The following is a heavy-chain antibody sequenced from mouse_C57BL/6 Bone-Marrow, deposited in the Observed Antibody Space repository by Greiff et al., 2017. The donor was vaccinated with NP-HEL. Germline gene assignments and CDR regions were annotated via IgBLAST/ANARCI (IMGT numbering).Heavy chain of an antibody. J-gene: IGHJ2*01. CDR1: GYTFTSYG. CDR2: IYPRSGNT. D-gene: IGHD2-2*01. Sequence: VKLMESGAELARPGASVKLSCKASGYTFTSYGISWVKQRTGQGLEWIGEIYPRSGNTYYNEKFKGKATLTADKSSSTAYMELRSLTSEDSAVYFCARGRGYDDYFDYWGQGTTLTVSS. CDR3: ARGRGYDDYFDY. V-gene: IGHV1-81*01.